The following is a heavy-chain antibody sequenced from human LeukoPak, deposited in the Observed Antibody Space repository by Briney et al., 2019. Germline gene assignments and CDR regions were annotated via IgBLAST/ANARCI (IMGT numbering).Heavy chain of an antibody. V-gene: IGHV3-30-3*01. CDR2: ISSEGSKK. CDR3: AREPHYYDSSGYYTPYTDY. J-gene: IGHJ4*02. Sequence: PGGSLRPSCAASGFSFSSFSIHWVRQALGKGLEWVAVISSEGSKKFYADSVEGRFTISRDNSKNTVYLQMNSLGAEDTAVYYCAREPHYYDSSGYYTPYTDYWGQGTLVTVSA. D-gene: IGHD3-22*01. CDR1: GFSFSSFS.